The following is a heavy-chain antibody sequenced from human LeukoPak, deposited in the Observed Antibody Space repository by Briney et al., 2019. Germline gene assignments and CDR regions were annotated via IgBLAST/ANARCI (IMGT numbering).Heavy chain of an antibody. CDR1: GGSLSSYS. D-gene: IGHD4-17*01. V-gene: IGHV4-59*01. Sequence: SETLSLTCTVSGGSLSSYSCSWIRQPPGQGLEWIGYFYYSGSTNYNPSLKSRVTISVDTSKNQFSLKLSSVTAADTAVYYCASGTTVTNFAYWGQGTLVTVSS. CDR3: ASGTTVTNFAY. J-gene: IGHJ4*02. CDR2: FYYSGST.